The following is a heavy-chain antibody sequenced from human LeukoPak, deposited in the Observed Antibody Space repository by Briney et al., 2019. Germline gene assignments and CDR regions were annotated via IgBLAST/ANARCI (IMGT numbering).Heavy chain of an antibody. J-gene: IGHJ3*02. V-gene: IGHV4-34*01. D-gene: IGHD3-22*01. CDR3: ARVYYYDSSGYFPFAFDI. Sequence: PSETLSLTCAVYGGSFSGYYWSWIRQPPGKGLEWIGEINHSGSTNYNPSLKSRVTISVDTSKNQFSLKLSSVTAADTAVYYCARVYYYDSSGYFPFAFDIWGRGTMVTVSS. CDR1: GGSFSGYY. CDR2: INHSGST.